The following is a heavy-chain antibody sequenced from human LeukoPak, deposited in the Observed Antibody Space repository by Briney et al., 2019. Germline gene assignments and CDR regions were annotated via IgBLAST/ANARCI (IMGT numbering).Heavy chain of an antibody. Sequence: PGGSLRLSCAASGLTFSNYNMIWVRQAPGKGLECVSYISSSGSTMHYADSVRGRFTISRDNAKKSLYLQMNSLRAEDTGVYYCARVWDGYSGEDYWGQGTLVTVSS. J-gene: IGHJ4*02. CDR1: GLTFSNYN. D-gene: IGHD5-18*01. CDR2: ISSSGSTM. V-gene: IGHV3-48*01. CDR3: ARVWDGYSGEDY.